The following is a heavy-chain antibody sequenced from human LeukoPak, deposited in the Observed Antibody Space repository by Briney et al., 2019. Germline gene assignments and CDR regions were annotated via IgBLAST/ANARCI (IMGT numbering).Heavy chain of an antibody. CDR1: GGSISSYY. J-gene: IGHJ5*02. V-gene: IGHV4-59*08. Sequence: SETLSLTCTVSGGSISSYYWSWIRQPPGKGLEWIGYIYYSGSTNYNPSLKSRVTISVDTSKSQFSLKVSSVTAADTAVYYCARQKYCSGGSCSLSWFDPWGPGTLVTVSS. D-gene: IGHD2-15*01. CDR2: IYYSGST. CDR3: ARQKYCSGGSCSLSWFDP.